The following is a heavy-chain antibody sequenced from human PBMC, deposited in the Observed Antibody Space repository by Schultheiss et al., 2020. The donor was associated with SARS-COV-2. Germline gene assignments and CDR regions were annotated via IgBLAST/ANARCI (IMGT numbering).Heavy chain of an antibody. CDR3: ATCLKWGSWDNYFDY. CDR2: INSDGSST. J-gene: IGHJ4*02. D-gene: IGHD1-26*01. Sequence: GGSLRLSCAASGFTFSSYWMHWVRQAPGKGLVWVSRINSDGSSTYYADSVKGRFTISRDNAKNSLYLQMNTLRAEDTAVYYCATCLKWGSWDNYFDYWGQGTLVTVSS. CDR1: GFTFSSYW. V-gene: IGHV3-74*01.